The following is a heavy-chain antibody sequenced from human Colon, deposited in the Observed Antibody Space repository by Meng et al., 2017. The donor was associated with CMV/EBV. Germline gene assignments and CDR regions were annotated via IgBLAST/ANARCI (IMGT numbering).Heavy chain of an antibody. Sequence: ACSSTFSTYCITWLRPAPGQGLGWLGWINPNDGNTVYAPRFRDRVTMTTDASTSTAYMELTSLTSDDTAVYYCARDWGDTTKVIVDYWGQGTLVTVSS. CDR1: SSTFSTYC. D-gene: IGHD3-16*01. CDR3: ARDWGDTTKVIVDY. CDR2: INPNDGNT. V-gene: IGHV1-18*01. J-gene: IGHJ4*02.